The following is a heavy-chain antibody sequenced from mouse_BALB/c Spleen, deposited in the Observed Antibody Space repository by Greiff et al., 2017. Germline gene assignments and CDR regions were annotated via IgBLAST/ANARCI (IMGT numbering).Heavy chain of an antibody. J-gene: IGHJ3*01. CDR1: GYSFTSYW. CDR3: TRSYYRYDVWFAY. D-gene: IGHD2-14*01. CDR2: IYPGNSDT. V-gene: IGHV1-5*01. Sequence: VQLKESGTVLARPGASVKMSCKASGYSFTSYWMHWVKQRPGQGLEWIGAIYPGNSDTSYNQKFKGKAKLTAVTSASTAYMELSSLTNEDSAVYYCTRSYYRYDVWFAYWGQGTLVTVSA.